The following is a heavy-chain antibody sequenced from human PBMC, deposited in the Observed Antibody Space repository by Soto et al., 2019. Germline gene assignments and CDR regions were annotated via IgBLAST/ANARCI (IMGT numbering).Heavy chain of an antibody. D-gene: IGHD4-17*01. CDR3: ARADYGDTKIYSFDH. CDR2: ISPYNGKT. V-gene: IGHV1-18*01. J-gene: IGHJ4*02. CDR1: GYTFTEYG. Sequence: ASVKVSCKTSGYTFTEYGISWFRQPPGQGLEWMGWISPYNGKTNYIQEFQDRVTITTDTSSTTVYMDLRTLKSDDTAIYFCARADYGDTKIYSFDHWGQGTMVTVSS.